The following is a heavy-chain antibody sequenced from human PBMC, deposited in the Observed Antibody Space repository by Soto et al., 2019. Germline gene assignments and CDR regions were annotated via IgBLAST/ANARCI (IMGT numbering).Heavy chain of an antibody. V-gene: IGHV4-39*01. D-gene: IGHD6-19*01. CDR1: GGSINSSSYF. J-gene: IGHJ5*02. CDR2: IYYSGST. CDR3: ARHYSSGSRNWFDP. Sequence: SETLSLTCSVSGGSINSSSYFWGWVRQPPGKGLEWIGSIYYSGSTYYNPSLRSRVTISVDTSKDQFSLKLSSVTAADTAVFYCARHYSSGSRNWFDPWGQGTLVTVSS.